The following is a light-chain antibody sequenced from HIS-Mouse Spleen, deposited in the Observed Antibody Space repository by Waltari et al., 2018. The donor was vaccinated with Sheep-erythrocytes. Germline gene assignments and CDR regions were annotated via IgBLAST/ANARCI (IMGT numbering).Light chain of an antibody. J-gene: IGKJ1*01. Sequence: AIQLTQSPPSLSASVGDIVPITCRASQGISSALAWYQQKPGKAPKLLIYDASSLESGVPSRFSGSGSGTDFTLTISSLQPEDFATYYCQQFNNYPRTFGQGTKVEIK. CDR1: QGISSA. CDR2: DAS. CDR3: QQFNNYPRT. V-gene: IGKV1D-13*01.